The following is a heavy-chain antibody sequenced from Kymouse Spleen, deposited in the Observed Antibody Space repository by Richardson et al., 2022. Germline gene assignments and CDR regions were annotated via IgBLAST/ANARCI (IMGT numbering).Heavy chain of an antibody. J-gene: IGHJ4*02. CDR3: ARGKGYSSPYFDY. V-gene: IGHV4-34*01. Sequence: QVQLQQWGAGLLKPSETLSLTCAVYGGSFSGYYWSWIRQPPGKGLEWIGEINHSGSTNYNPSLKSRVTISVDTSKNQFSLKLSSVTAADTAVYYCARGKGYSSPYFDYWGQGTLVTVSS. CDR1: GGSFSGYY. CDR2: INHSGST. D-gene: IGHD5-18,IGHD5-18*01.